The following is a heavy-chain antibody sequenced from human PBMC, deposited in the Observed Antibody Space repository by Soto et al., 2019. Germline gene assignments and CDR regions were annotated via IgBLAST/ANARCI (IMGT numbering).Heavy chain of an antibody. CDR3: ARGYDFVWGSYRSDAFDI. D-gene: IGHD3-16*02. V-gene: IGHV1-3*01. J-gene: IGHJ3*02. CDR1: GYTFTNTA. Sequence: APVKVACTASGYTFTNTAIHLVRQAPGQRLEWLGWLNAGNSNREYSQKFQGRILMTKDTSASTAYMELSSLISEDTAVYYCARGYDFVWGSYRSDAFDIWGQGTMVTVSS. CDR2: LNAGNSNR.